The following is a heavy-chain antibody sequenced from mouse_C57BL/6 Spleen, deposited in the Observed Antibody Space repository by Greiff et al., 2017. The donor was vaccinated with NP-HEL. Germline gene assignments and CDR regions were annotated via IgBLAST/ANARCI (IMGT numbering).Heavy chain of an antibody. V-gene: IGHV1-72*01. J-gene: IGHJ3*01. Sequence: VQLQQPGAELVKPGASVKLSCKASGYTFTSYWMHWVKQRPGRGLEWIGRIDPNSGGTKYNEKFKSKATLTVDKPSSTAYMQLSSLTSEDSAVYYCARLDYYGSSRFAYWGQGTLVTVSA. CDR3: ARLDYYGSSRFAY. CDR2: IDPNSGGT. D-gene: IGHD1-1*01. CDR1: GYTFTSYW.